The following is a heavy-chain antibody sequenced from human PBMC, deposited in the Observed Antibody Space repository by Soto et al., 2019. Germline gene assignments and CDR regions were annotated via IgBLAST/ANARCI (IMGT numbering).Heavy chain of an antibody. CDR1: GFTLSSYA. CDR2: IRGSGGST. J-gene: IGHJ4*02. V-gene: IGHV3-23*01. CDR3: AKLQAYRYGPGAYFDY. Sequence: EVQLLESGGGLVQPGGSLRLSCAASGFTLSSYAMSWVRQAPGKGLEWVSAIRGSGGSTDYVDSVKGRFTISRDTSKNTMYLQMNSLRAEDTAVYYWAKLQAYRYGPGAYFDYWGQGTLVTVSS. D-gene: IGHD5-18*01.